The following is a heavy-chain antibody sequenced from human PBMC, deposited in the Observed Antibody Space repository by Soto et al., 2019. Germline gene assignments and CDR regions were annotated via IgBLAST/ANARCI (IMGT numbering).Heavy chain of an antibody. J-gene: IGHJ6*02. V-gene: IGHV3-33*01. D-gene: IGHD1-26*01. CDR3: ARDGSSTHLYYGLDV. CDR2: IWYDGTKK. Sequence: GGSLRLSCVASGFTFNYYGIHWVRQAPGKGLEWVAVIWYDGTKKDYVDSVQGRFTVSRDNSRNTVHLQMNSLRADDTAIYYCARDGSSTHLYYGLDVWGQGTLVTVSS. CDR1: GFTFNYYG.